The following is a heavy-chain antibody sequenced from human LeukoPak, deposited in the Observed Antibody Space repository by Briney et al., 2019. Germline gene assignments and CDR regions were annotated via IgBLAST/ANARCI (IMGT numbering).Heavy chain of an antibody. Sequence: GGSLRLSCAASGFTFSSYAMHWVRQAPGKGLEYVSAISSNGGSTYYANSVKGRFTISRDNSKNTLYLQMGSLRAEDMAVYYCARDAGYCSGGSCPTYYFDYWGQGTLVTVSS. CDR3: ARDAGYCSGGSCPTYYFDY. V-gene: IGHV3-64*01. CDR2: ISSNGGST. D-gene: IGHD2-15*01. J-gene: IGHJ4*02. CDR1: GFTFSSYA.